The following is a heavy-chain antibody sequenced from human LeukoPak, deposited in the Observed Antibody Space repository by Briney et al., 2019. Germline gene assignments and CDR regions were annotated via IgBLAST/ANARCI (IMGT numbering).Heavy chain of an antibody. CDR3: ARDVGYSSSSLGTPLDY. CDR1: GGTFSSYA. V-gene: IGHV1-69*13. CDR2: IIPIFGTA. J-gene: IGHJ4*02. D-gene: IGHD6-6*01. Sequence: SVKVSCKASGGTFSSYAISWVRQAPGQGLEWMGGIIPIFGTANYAQKFQGRVTITADESTSTAYMELSSLRSEDTAVYYCARDVGYSSSSLGTPLDYWGQGTLVTVSS.